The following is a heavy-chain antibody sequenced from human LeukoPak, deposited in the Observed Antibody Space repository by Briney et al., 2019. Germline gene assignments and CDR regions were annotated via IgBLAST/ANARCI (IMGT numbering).Heavy chain of an antibody. V-gene: IGHV3-23*01. Sequence: GGSLRLSCAASGFTFSSYWMSWVRQAPGKGLEWVSSISGSGSTTYNADSVKGRFTISRDNSENTLYLQMNSLRAEDTAVYYCAKGGIQLWSRPDYWGQGTLVTVSS. J-gene: IGHJ4*02. CDR2: ISGSGSTT. D-gene: IGHD5-18*01. CDR3: AKGGIQLWSRPDY. CDR1: GFTFSSYW.